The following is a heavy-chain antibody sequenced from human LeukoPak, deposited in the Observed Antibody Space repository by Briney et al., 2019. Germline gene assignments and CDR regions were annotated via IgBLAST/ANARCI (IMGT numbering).Heavy chain of an antibody. J-gene: IGHJ5*02. D-gene: IGHD3-10*01. CDR3: ARGELLWFGELCPWFDP. CDR1: GGTLSSYA. CDR2: LIPIFGTA. Sequence: SVKVSCKASGGTLSSYAISGVRQAPGQGLEWMGGLIPIFGTANYAQKFQGRVTITADESTRTAYMELSSLRSEDTAVYYCARGELLWFGELCPWFDPWGQGTLVTVSS. V-gene: IGHV1-69*13.